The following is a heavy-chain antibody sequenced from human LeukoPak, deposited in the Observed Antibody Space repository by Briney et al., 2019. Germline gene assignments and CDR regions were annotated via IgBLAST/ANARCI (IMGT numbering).Heavy chain of an antibody. D-gene: IGHD1-26*01. Sequence: GASVRVSCKASGYSITGYYLQWVRQAPGQGLEWMGWINPNSGGTVPARKFQDRVTMTIDTSINTAYMEMSNLTSDDAAVYYCARDRAYTGDFDYWGQGTLVTVSS. V-gene: IGHV1-2*02. CDR2: INPNSGGT. CDR3: ARDRAYTGDFDY. J-gene: IGHJ4*02. CDR1: GYSITGYY.